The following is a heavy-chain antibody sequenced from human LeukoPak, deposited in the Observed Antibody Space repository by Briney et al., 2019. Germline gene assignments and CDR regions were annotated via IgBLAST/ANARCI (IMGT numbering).Heavy chain of an antibody. V-gene: IGHV1-69*01. J-gene: IGHJ4*02. CDR2: IIPIFGTA. Sequence: ASVKVSCKASGGTFSSYAISWVRQAPGQGLEWMGGIIPIFGTANYTQKFQGRVTITADESTSTAYMELSSLRSEDTAVYYCARGRFLEWYPPGDYFDYWGQGTLVTVSS. D-gene: IGHD3-3*01. CDR1: GGTFSSYA. CDR3: ARGRFLEWYPPGDYFDY.